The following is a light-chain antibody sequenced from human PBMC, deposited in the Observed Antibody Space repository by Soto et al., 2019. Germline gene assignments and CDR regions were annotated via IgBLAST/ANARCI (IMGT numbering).Light chain of an antibody. CDR1: QSISSY. CDR2: AAS. V-gene: IGKV1-39*01. J-gene: IGKJ3*01. Sequence: DIQMTQSPSSLSASVGDIVTITCRASQSISSYLNWYQQKPGKAPKLLIYAASSLQSGVPSRFSGSGSGTDFTLTISSLQPEDFATYYCQQSYSTPPFTFGRGTKVDIK. CDR3: QQSYSTPPFT.